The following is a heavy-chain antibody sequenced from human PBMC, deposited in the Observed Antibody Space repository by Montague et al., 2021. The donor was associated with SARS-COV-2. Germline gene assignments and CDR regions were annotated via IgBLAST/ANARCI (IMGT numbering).Heavy chain of an antibody. CDR1: GGSISSYY. V-gene: IGHV4-4*07. CDR3: ARDRGYSGSYLHPYNWFDP. D-gene: IGHD1-26*01. CDR2: IYTSGST. Sequence: SETLSLTCTVSGGSISSYYWSWIRQPAGKGLEWIGRIYTSGSTNYNPSLKSRVTMSVDTSQNQFSLKLSSVTAADTAVYYCARDRGYSGSYLHPYNWFDPWGQGTLVTVSS. J-gene: IGHJ5*02.